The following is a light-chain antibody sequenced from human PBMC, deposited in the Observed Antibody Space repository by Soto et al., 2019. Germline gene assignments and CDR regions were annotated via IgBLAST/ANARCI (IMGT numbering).Light chain of an antibody. Sequence: DIQMTQSPSTLSASVGGRVTITCQASQGINNYLNWYQQKPGNAPKLLIFDTSDLETGVPSRFSGRGSGTDFTFTISSLQPEDVAAYYCQQYHTLPITFGGGTKVDIK. V-gene: IGKV1-33*01. J-gene: IGKJ4*01. CDR2: DTS. CDR3: QQYHTLPIT. CDR1: QGINNY.